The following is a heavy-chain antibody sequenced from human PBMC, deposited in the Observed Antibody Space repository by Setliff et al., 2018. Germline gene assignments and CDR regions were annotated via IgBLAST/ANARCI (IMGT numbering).Heavy chain of an antibody. J-gene: IGHJ4*01. CDR1: DDSFTSSRYY. Sequence: SETLSLTCTVSDDSFTSSRYYWGWLRQAPGSGLEWSGSISYSGTPYYNASVESRGTISIDTSSNQFSLELRSVTVADTATYYCLRPGGTTVVARHFDYWGSGILVTVSS. CDR2: ISYSGTP. D-gene: IGHD2-15*01. CDR3: LRPGGTTVVARHFDY. V-gene: IGHV4-39*01.